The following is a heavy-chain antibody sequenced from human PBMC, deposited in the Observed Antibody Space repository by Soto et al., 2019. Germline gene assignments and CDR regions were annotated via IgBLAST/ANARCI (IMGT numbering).Heavy chain of an antibody. D-gene: IGHD5-18*01. Sequence: SETLSLTCAVSGGSISSGGYSWSWIRQPPGKGLEWIGYIYHSGSTYYNPSLKSRVTISVDRSKNQFSLKLSSVTAADTAVYYCDRVPNVDTAMDHPNYYYYYGMDVWGQGTTVTVSS. CDR2: IYHSGST. V-gene: IGHV4-30-2*01. CDR3: DRVPNVDTAMDHPNYYYYYGMDV. CDR1: GGSISSGGYS. J-gene: IGHJ6*02.